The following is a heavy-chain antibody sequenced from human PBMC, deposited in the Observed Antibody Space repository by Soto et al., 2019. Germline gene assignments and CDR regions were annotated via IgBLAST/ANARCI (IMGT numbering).Heavy chain of an antibody. CDR3: ARAGYYYGSGNFGIDF. CDR2: VYWTGST. Sequence: QVLLQEPGPGLVKPSETLSLTCTVSGGSVSGYYWTWIRQPPGRGLEWIGYVYWTGSTNYSPSLKSRGTISVDTSKIQFSLELNSVTAADTAFYYCARAGYYYGSGNFGIDFWGQGTLVTVSS. J-gene: IGHJ4*02. V-gene: IGHV4-59*02. D-gene: IGHD3-10*01. CDR1: GGSVSGYY.